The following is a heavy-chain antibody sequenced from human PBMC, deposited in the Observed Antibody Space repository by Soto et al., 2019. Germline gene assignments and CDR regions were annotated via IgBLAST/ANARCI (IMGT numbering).Heavy chain of an antibody. Sequence: ASVKVSCKASGYTFTDYAMHWVRQAPGQRLEWMGWINTGNGNTKFSLKFQGRVTITRDTSATTAYMELTSLGSEDTAVYYCAKGSRMWTPDYWGQGTLVTVSS. CDR3: AKGSRMWTPDY. V-gene: IGHV1-3*04. D-gene: IGHD2-21*01. CDR2: INTGNGNT. CDR1: GYTFTDYA. J-gene: IGHJ4*02.